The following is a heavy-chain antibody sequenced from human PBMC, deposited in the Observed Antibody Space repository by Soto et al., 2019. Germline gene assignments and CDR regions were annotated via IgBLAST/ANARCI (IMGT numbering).Heavy chain of an antibody. CDR3: AKGDQWHTSEYYYYGMDV. CDR2: ISYNGSNK. J-gene: IGHJ6*02. Sequence: QVQLVESGGGVVQPGKSLRLSCAASRFTFSTYGMHWVRQAPSKGLEWVAVISYNGSNKYYADSVKGRFTISRDNSKNTLYLQMNSLRAEDTAVYYCAKGDQWHTSEYYYYGMDVWGQGTTVTVSS. D-gene: IGHD2-8*01. CDR1: RFTFSTYG. V-gene: IGHV3-30*18.